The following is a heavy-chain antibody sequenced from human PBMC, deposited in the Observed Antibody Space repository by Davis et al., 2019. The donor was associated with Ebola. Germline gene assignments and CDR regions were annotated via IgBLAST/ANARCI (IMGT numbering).Heavy chain of an antibody. V-gene: IGHV4-59*08. Sequence: MPSETLSLTCTVSGDSITSYHWSWIRQPPGKGLEWIGYINYSGSTNHNPSLKSRVTMSVDPSKNQFSLYLSSGPAADPAVYFCARVRYYDLNWFDPWGQGTLVTVSS. J-gene: IGHJ5*02. D-gene: IGHD3-3*01. CDR1: GDSITSYH. CDR2: INYSGST. CDR3: ARVRYYDLNWFDP.